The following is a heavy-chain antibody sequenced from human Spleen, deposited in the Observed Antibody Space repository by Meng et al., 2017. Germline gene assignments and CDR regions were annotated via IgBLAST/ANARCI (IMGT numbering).Heavy chain of an antibody. J-gene: IGHJ3*02. Sequence: GSLRLSCGVSGYSISSGYYWGWFRQPPGKGLEWIGTINHSGSTYYKLALKSRVTISIDTSKNQFSLKLSSVTAADTAVYYCAIITVTHGGGAFDIWSQGTMVTVSS. V-gene: IGHV4-38-2*01. D-gene: IGHD4-17*01. CDR2: INHSGST. CDR3: AIITVTHGGGAFDI. CDR1: GYSISSGYY.